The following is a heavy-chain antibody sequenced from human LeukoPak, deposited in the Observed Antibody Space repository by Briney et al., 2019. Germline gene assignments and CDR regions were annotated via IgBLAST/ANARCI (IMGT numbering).Heavy chain of an antibody. CDR3: ARAYSSSWYFNWFDP. CDR1: GYSISSGYY. J-gene: IGHJ5*02. V-gene: IGHV4-38-2*02. D-gene: IGHD6-13*01. CDR2: IYPSGTT. Sequence: SETLSLTCTVSGYSISSGYYWGWIRQPPGKGLEWIGNIYPSGTTYYNPPLKTRVTISVDTSKNQFSLKLSSVTAADTAVYFCARAYSSSWYFNWFDPWGQGTLVTVSS.